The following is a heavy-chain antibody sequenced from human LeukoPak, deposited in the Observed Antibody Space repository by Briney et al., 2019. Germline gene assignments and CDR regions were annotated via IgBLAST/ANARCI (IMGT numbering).Heavy chain of an antibody. D-gene: IGHD2-15*01. CDR3: ARVPGGYCSGGSCYPP. CDR1: GFTFSDYS. J-gene: IGHJ5*02. V-gene: IGHV3-21*01. CDR2: ISSSSSYI. Sequence: GGSLRLSCAASGFTFSDYSMTWIRQAPGKGLEWVSSISSSSSYIYYADSVKGRFTISRDNAKNSLYLQMNSLRAEDTAVYYCARVPGGYCSGGSCYPPWGQGTLVTVSS.